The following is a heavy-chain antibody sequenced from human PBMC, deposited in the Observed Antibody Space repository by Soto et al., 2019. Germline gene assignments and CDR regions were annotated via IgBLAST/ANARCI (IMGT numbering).Heavy chain of an antibody. CDR3: ARAAQSGSSPYMDV. CDR1: GFIVSTSY. D-gene: IGHD6-6*01. CDR2: IYSGGTT. J-gene: IGHJ6*03. V-gene: IGHV3-66*01. Sequence: ELQVVESGGGLVQPGGSLRLSCVASGFIVSTSYMSWVRQAPGKGLEWVSFIYSGGTTDYADSVKGRFTISRDNSRTTVFLQMNNLRAEDTAVYFCARAAQSGSSPYMDVWGKGTTVIVSS.